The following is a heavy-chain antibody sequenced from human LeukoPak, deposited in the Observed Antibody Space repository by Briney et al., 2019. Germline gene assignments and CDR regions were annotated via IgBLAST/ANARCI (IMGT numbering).Heavy chain of an antibody. CDR2: ISSSSSTI. CDR1: GFTFSSHS. V-gene: IGHV3-48*04. CDR3: ASTADSTGYYFDY. Sequence: GGSLRLSCAASGFTFSSHSMNWVRQAPGKGLEWVSYISSSSSTIYYADSVKGRFTISRDNAKNSLYLQMNSLRAEDTAVYYCASTADSTGYYFDYWGQGTLVTVSS. J-gene: IGHJ4*02. D-gene: IGHD3-22*01.